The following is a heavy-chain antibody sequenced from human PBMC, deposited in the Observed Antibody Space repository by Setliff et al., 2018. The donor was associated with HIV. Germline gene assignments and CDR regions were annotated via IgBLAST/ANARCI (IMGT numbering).Heavy chain of an antibody. J-gene: IGHJ3*02. D-gene: IGHD1-26*01. CDR3: ARWGWEWRNAFDI. Sequence: ASVKVSCKASGYTFAGYGISWVRQAPGQGLERMEWISSYNGNTNYAQKLQGRVTMTTDTSTSTAYMELRSLRSDDTPVYYCARWGWEWRNAFDICGQGTMVTVSS. V-gene: IGHV1-18*01. CDR2: ISSYNGNT. CDR1: GYTFAGYG.